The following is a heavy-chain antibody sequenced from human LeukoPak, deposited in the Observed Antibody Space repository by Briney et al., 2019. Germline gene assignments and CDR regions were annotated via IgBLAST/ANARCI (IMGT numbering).Heavy chain of an antibody. CDR2: IYSGGST. V-gene: IGHV3-53*01. CDR3: ARDQVVGTRHYYYYYGMDV. Sequence: GGSLRLSGAASGFTVSSNYMSWVRQAPGKGLEWVSVIYSGGSTYYADSVKGRFTISRDNSKNTLYLQMNSLRAEDTAVYYCARDQVVGTRHYYYYYGMDVWGQGTTVTVSS. CDR1: GFTVSSNY. D-gene: IGHD1-14*01. J-gene: IGHJ6*02.